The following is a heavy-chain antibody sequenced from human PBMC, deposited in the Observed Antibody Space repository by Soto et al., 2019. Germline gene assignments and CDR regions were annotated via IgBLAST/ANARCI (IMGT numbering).Heavy chain of an antibody. CDR3: ARGLPLAADY. Sequence: QVQLVQSGAEEKKPGASVKVSCKASGYTFTSYAIHWVRQAPGKRLEWMGWINAGNGNTKYSQKFQDRVTITRDTSASTAYMELSSLRSVDTAVYYCARGLPLAADYWGQGTLVTVSS. CDR2: INAGNGNT. J-gene: IGHJ4*02. V-gene: IGHV1-3*05. CDR1: GYTFTSYA.